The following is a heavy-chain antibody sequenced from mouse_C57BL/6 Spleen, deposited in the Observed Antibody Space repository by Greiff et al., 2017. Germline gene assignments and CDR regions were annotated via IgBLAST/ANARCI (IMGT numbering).Heavy chain of an antibody. CDR3: ARRHYEYFDD. CDR2: ISSGGSYT. V-gene: IGHV5-6*01. CDR1: GFTFSSYG. D-gene: IGHD2-4*01. Sequence: VQLKESGGDLVKPGGSLKLSCAASGFTFSSYGMSWVRQTPDKRLEWVATISSGGSYTYYPDSVKGRFTISRDNAKNTLYLQMSSLKSEGTAMYCCARRHYEYFDDWGQGTTLTVSS. J-gene: IGHJ2*01.